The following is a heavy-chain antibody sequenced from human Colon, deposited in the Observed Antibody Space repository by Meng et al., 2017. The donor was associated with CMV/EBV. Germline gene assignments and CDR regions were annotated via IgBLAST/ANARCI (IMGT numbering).Heavy chain of an antibody. CDR1: GFTFSSYW. D-gene: IGHD2-15*01. Sequence: GESLKISCVASGFTFSSYWMSWVRQAPGKGLEWVANIKEDGNKKYYVDSLKGRFTISRDNAKNSVYLQINSLRAEDTAVYYCARGLVEAPGIEYWGQGTLVTVSS. CDR3: ARGLVEAPGIEY. CDR2: IKEDGNKK. V-gene: IGHV3-7*01. J-gene: IGHJ4*02.